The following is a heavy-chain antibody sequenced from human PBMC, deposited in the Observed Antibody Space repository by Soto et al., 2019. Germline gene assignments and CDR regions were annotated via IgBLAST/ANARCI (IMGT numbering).Heavy chain of an antibody. Sequence: QVQLVESGGGVVQPGRSLRLSCAASGFTFSSYGMHWVRQAPGKGLEWVAVIWYDGSNKYYADSVKGRFTISRDNSKNTLYLQMDSLRAEDTAVYFCARAGGSYHKYYFDYWGQGTLVTFSS. D-gene: IGHD1-26*01. V-gene: IGHV3-33*01. CDR3: ARAGGSYHKYYFDY. CDR1: GFTFSSYG. CDR2: IWYDGSNK. J-gene: IGHJ4*02.